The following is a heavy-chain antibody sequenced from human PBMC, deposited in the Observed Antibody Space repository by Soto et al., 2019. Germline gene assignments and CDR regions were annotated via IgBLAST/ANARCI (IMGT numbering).Heavy chain of an antibody. Sequence: PGGSLRLSCAASGFTFSSYAMHWVRQAPGKGLEWVAVISYDGSNKYYADSVKGRFTISRDNSKNTLYLQMNSLRAEDTAVYYCARTYGPEYYTIFGVVILRGAFDIWGQGTMVTVSS. CDR1: GFTFSSYA. CDR3: ARTYGPEYYTIFGVVILRGAFDI. J-gene: IGHJ3*02. V-gene: IGHV3-30-3*01. D-gene: IGHD3-3*01. CDR2: ISYDGSNK.